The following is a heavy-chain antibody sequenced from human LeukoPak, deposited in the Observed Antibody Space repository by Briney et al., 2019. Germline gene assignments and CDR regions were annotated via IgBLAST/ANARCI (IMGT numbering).Heavy chain of an antibody. D-gene: IGHD3-10*01. CDR2: IKSKTDGGTT. CDR3: STAFWYGGPRDY. CDR1: GCTFSNAW. V-gene: IGHV3-15*01. J-gene: IGHJ4*02. Sequence: GGSLRLSCAASGCTFSNAWMTWVRQAPGKGLEWVGRIKSKTDGGTTDYAAPVKGRFTVSRDDSKNTLYLQMNSLKTEDTAVYYCSTAFWYGGPRDYWGQGTLVTVSS.